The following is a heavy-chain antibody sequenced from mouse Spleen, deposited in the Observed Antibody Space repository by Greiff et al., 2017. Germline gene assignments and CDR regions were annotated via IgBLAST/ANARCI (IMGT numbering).Heavy chain of an antibody. J-gene: IGHJ4*01. D-gene: IGHD1-2*01. CDR1: GYTFTSYW. CDR2: IDPSDSET. V-gene: IGHV1-52*01. Sequence: QVQLQQSGAELVRPGSSVKLSCKASGYTFTSYWMHWVKQRPIQGLEWIGNIDPSDSETHYNQKFKDKATLTVDKSSSTAYMQLSSLTSEDSAVYYCARRYSTATGYYAMDYWGQGTSVTVSS. CDR3: ARRYSTATGYYAMDY.